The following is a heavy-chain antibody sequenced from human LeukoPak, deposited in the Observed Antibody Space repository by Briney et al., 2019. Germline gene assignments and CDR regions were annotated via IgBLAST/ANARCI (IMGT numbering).Heavy chain of an antibody. CDR3: ARERYCSSTSCYASFDY. Sequence: ASVKVSCKASGYTFTGYYMHWVRQAPGQGLEWMGWINPNSGGTSYAQKFQGRVTMTRDTSISTAYMELSRLRSDDTAVYYCARERYCSSTSCYASFDYWGQGTLVTVSS. D-gene: IGHD2-2*01. J-gene: IGHJ4*02. CDR2: INPNSGGT. CDR1: GYTFTGYY. V-gene: IGHV1-2*02.